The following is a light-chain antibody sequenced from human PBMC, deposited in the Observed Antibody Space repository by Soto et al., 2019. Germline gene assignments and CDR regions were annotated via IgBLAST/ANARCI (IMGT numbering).Light chain of an antibody. V-gene: IGKV1-5*03. CDR3: QQYNSYS. CDR2: KAS. J-gene: IGKJ1*01. Sequence: IQMTQPPSTLSGSVRDTVTIICRASQTISSWLAWFQQKAGKAPKLLIYKASSLESGVPSRFSGSGSGTEFTLTISSLQPDDFATYYCQQYNSYSFGQGTKVDIK. CDR1: QTISSW.